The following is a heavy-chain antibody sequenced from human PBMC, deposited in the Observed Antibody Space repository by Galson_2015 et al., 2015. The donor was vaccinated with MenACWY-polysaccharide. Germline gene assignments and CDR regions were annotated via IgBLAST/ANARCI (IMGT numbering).Heavy chain of an antibody. CDR2: IWWDGSNK. V-gene: IGHV3-33*01. Sequence: SLRLSCAASGFSFSTYGMHWIRQSPDTGLEWVALIWWDGSNKYYAESVKGRFTISRDNSKNTLDLQMNSLRAEDTAVYFCARDRPDLVSTIFDYWGQGALVTVSS. D-gene: IGHD5/OR15-5a*01. J-gene: IGHJ4*02. CDR3: ARDRPDLVSTIFDY. CDR1: GFSFSTYG.